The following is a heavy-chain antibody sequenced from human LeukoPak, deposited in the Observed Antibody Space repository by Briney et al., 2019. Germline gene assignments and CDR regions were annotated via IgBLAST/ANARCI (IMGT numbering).Heavy chain of an antibody. CDR2: INPNSGGT. D-gene: IGHD1-26*01. CDR3: ARDLGGIVGATFYYYYMDV. J-gene: IGHJ6*03. CDR1: GYTFTGYY. V-gene: IGHV1-2*02. Sequence: ASVKVSCKASGYTFTGYYMHWVRQAPVQGLEWMGWINPNSGGTNYAQKFQGRVTMTRDTSISTAYMELSRLRSDDTAVYYCARDLGGIVGATFYYYYMDVWGKGTTVTVSS.